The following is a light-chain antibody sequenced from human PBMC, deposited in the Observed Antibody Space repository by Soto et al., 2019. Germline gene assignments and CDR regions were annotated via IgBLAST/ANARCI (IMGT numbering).Light chain of an antibody. J-gene: IGKJ5*01. CDR3: QQRSDRLPIT. CDR1: QSVSSH. V-gene: IGKV3-11*01. Sequence: ELVLTQSPATLSLSPGERGTLXXRASQSVSSHLAWYQQKPGQAPRLXXYDASKRPTGIPARFSGSGSGTDFTLTISSLEPEDSAVYYCQQRSDRLPITFGQGTRLEIK. CDR2: DAS.